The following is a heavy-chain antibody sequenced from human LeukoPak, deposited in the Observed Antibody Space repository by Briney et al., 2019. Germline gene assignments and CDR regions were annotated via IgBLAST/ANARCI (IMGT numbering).Heavy chain of an antibody. CDR2: IYHSGST. CDR1: GGSISSGGYS. J-gene: IGHJ5*02. CDR3: AGTRGYSYGNWFDP. Sequence: PSQTLSLTCAVSGGSISSGGYSWSWIRQPPGKGLEWIGYIYHSGSTYYNPSLKSRVTISVDRSKNQFSLKLSSVTAADTAVYYCAGTRGYSYGNWFDPWGQGALVTVSS. V-gene: IGHV4-30-2*01. D-gene: IGHD5-18*01.